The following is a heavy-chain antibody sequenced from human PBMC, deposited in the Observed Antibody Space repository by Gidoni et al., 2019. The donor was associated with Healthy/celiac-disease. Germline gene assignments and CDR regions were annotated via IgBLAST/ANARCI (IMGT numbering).Heavy chain of an antibody. CDR1: GGSISRGGYY. CDR3: ARVKYCGGDCYPYYFDY. CDR2: IYYSGST. V-gene: IGHV4-31*03. Sequence: QVQLQESGPGLVKPSPTLSLPCTVSGGSISRGGYYWSWIRQHPGKGLEWIGDIYYSGSTYYNPSLKSRVTISVDTSKNQFSLKLSSVTAADTAVYYCARVKYCGGDCYPYYFDYWGQGTLVTVSS. J-gene: IGHJ4*02. D-gene: IGHD2-21*02.